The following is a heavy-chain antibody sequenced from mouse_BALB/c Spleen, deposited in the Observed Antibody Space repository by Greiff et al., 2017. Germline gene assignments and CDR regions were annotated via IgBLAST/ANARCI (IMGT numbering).Heavy chain of an antibody. Sequence: QVQLQQSGAELVRPGTSVKVSCKASGYAFTNYLIEWVKQRPGQGLEWIGVINPGSGGTNYNEKFKGKATLTADKSSSTAYMQLSSLTSDDSAVYFCARGDYRYRYFDYWGQGTTLTVSS. V-gene: IGHV1-54*01. CDR2: INPGSGGT. D-gene: IGHD2-14*01. CDR3: ARGDYRYRYFDY. J-gene: IGHJ2*01. CDR1: GYAFTNYL.